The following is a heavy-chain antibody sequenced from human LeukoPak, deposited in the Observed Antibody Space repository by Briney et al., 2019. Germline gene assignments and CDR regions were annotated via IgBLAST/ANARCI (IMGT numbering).Heavy chain of an antibody. CDR1: GYTFTSYD. V-gene: IGHV1-8*01. CDR2: MNPNSGNT. J-gene: IGHJ4*02. Sequence: ASVKVSCKASGYTFTSYDINWVRQATGQGLEWMGWMNPNSGNTGYAQKFQGRVTITADESTSTAYMELSSLRSEDTAVYYCARGYSSGYKYFDYWGQGTLVTVSS. CDR3: ARGYSSGYKYFDY. D-gene: IGHD6-19*01.